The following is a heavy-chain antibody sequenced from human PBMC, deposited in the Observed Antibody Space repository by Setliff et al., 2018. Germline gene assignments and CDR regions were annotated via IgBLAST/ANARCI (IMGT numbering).Heavy chain of an antibody. D-gene: IGHD3-9*01. CDR1: GGSISSGTYY. CDR3: ARVQRYKGAFDI. CDR2: FYNSGNT. J-gene: IGHJ3*02. V-gene: IGHV4-31*03. Sequence: SETLSLTCTVSGGSISSGTYYWSWIRQHPGKGLEWIGYFYNSGNTYYNPSLKSRFTISFDTPKNQFSLRLSSVTAVDTAVYYCARVQRYKGAFDIWGPGTSVTVS.